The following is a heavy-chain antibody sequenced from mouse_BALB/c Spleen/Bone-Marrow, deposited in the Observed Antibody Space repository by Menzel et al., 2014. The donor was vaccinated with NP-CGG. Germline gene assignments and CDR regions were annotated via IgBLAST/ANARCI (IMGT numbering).Heavy chain of an antibody. CDR3: AREGAYYRYIDY. Sequence: QVQLKESGPGLVAPSQSLSITCTVSGFSLTTYGIHWVRQPPGKGLEWLGVIWAGGTTIYNSTLMSRLSISKDTSKSXVFLKMNSLQTDDTAIYYCAREGAYYRYIDYWGQGTTLTVSS. D-gene: IGHD2-14*01. J-gene: IGHJ2*01. V-gene: IGHV2-9*02. CDR2: IWAGGTT. CDR1: GFSLTTYG.